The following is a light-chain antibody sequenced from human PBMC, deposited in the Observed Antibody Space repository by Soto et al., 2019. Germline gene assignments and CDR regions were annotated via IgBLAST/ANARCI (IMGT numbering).Light chain of an antibody. CDR3: CSYAGSYTEV. Sequence: QSALTQPRSVSGSPGQSVTISCTGTSSDVGGYNYVSWYQQHPGKAPKVIIYDVSKRPSGVPDRFSGSKSGNTASLTISGLQAEDEADYYCCSYAGSYTEVFGTGTKVTVL. CDR1: SSDVGGYNY. CDR2: DVS. J-gene: IGLJ1*01. V-gene: IGLV2-11*01.